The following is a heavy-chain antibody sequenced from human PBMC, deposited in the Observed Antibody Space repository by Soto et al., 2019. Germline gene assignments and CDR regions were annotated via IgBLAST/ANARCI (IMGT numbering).Heavy chain of an antibody. CDR1: GGTFSSYA. CDR2: LIPIFGTA. Sequence: SVKVSCKASGGTFSSYAISWVRQAPGQGLEWMGVLIPIFGTANYAQKFQGRVTITADXXXXXAXMXLXXXXSEXTAVYYCARELAALLSGMDVWGQGTTVTVSS. CDR3: ARELAALLSGMDV. D-gene: IGHD6-6*01. J-gene: IGHJ6*02. V-gene: IGHV1-69*13.